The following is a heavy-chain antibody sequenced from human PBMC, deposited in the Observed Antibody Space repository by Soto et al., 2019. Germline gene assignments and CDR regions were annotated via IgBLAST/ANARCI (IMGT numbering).Heavy chain of an antibody. CDR2: ISSSSSTI. CDR3: AKDLGGINDYSNYGDDYYYYYGMDV. Sequence: GGSLRLSCAASGFTFSSYSMNWVRQAPGKGLEWVSYISSSSSTIYYADSVKGRFTISRDNAKNSLYLQMNSLRDEDTAVYYCAKDLGGINDYSNYGDDYYYYYGMDVWGQGTTVTVSS. D-gene: IGHD4-4*01. CDR1: GFTFSSYS. J-gene: IGHJ6*02. V-gene: IGHV3-48*02.